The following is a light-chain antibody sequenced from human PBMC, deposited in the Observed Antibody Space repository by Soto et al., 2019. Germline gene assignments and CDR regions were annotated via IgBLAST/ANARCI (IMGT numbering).Light chain of an antibody. Sequence: QSVLTQPASVSGSPGQSITISCTGTSSDVGGYNFVSWYQQHAGKAPKLMIYEVSNRPSGISNRFSGSKSSNTASLTISGLQAKDEADYYCSSYTSSSTRVFGTGTKLTVL. CDR2: EVS. CDR3: SSYTSSSTRV. V-gene: IGLV2-14*01. CDR1: SSDVGGYNF. J-gene: IGLJ1*01.